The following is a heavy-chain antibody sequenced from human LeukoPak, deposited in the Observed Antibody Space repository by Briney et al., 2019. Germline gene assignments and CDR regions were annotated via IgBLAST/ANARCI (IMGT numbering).Heavy chain of an antibody. CDR3: ARPSPYGTTWAGAFDI. J-gene: IGHJ3*02. V-gene: IGHV4-39*01. D-gene: IGHD1-14*01. Sequence: PSETLSLTCTVSGGSISSTIYYWGWIRQPPGKGLEWIGSVYYRGITYYNPSLESRVTITVDTSKNQFSLKLNSVTAADTAVYYCARPSPYGTTWAGAFDIWGQGTMVTVSS. CDR1: GGSISSTIYY. CDR2: VYYRGIT.